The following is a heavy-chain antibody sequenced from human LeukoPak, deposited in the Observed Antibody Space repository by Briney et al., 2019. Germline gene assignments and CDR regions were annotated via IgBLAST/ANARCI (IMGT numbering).Heavy chain of an antibody. V-gene: IGHV3-53*01. CDR1: GFIVSNKY. CDR2: IYSDGRT. D-gene: IGHD3-22*01. Sequence: GSLILSCAASGFIVSNKYMTCVRQAPGKGLEWVSLIYSDGRTYYADSVRGRCTISRDNSKNTLYVQMNSLRVEDTAVYYCARGLFLSGYLDAFDLWGQGTVVTVSS. J-gene: IGHJ3*01. CDR3: ARGLFLSGYLDAFDL.